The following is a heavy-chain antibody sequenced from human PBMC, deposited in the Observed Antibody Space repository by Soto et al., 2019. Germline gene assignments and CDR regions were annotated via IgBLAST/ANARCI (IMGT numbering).Heavy chain of an antibody. CDR1: GGTFNRHA. D-gene: IGHD5-12*01. J-gene: IGHJ4*02. CDR3: ARDQGGTRGYSGYDAFDY. CDR2: TIPMLNKV. Sequence: HVQLAQSGAEVKKPGSAVKVSCRASGGTFNRHAISWVRQAPGQGLEWMGGTIPMLNKVNYVEKFQGRVTITADESTTTVYMELSSLTSEDTAVYFCARDQGGTRGYSGYDAFDYWGQGTLVTVSS. V-gene: IGHV1-69*01.